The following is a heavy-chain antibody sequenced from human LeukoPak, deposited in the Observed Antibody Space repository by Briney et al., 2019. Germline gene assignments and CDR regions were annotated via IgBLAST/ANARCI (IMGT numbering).Heavy chain of an antibody. V-gene: IGHV3-48*03. D-gene: IGHD4-17*01. J-gene: IGHJ4*02. CDR3: ARGVAGVTTPGRDY. Sequence: GGSLRLSCAASGFTFSSYEMNWVRQAPGKGLEWVSYISSSGSTIYYADSVKGRFTISRDNAKNSLYLQMNSLRAEDTAVYYCARGVAGVTTPGRDYWGQGTLVTVSS. CDR1: GFTFSSYE. CDR2: ISSSGSTI.